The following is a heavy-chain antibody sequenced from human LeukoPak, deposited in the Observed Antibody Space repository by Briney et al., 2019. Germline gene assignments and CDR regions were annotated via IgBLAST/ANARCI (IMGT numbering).Heavy chain of an antibody. CDR1: GYTFTSYG. CDR2: ISAYNGNT. CDR3: ARARAYCGGDCYSDY. V-gene: IGHV1-18*01. Sequence: ASVKVSCKASGYTFTSYGISWVRRAPGQGLEWMGWISAYNGNTNYAQKLQGRVTMTTDTSTSTAYMELRSLRSDDTAVYYCARARAYCGGDCYSDYWGQGTLVTVSS. J-gene: IGHJ4*02. D-gene: IGHD2-21*02.